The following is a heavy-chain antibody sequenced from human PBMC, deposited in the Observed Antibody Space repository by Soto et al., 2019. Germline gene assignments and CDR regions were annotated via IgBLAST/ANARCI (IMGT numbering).Heavy chain of an antibody. CDR2: ISYDGSNK. CDR3: ARNYDSSGDYRDY. D-gene: IGHD3-22*01. CDR1: GFTFSRYT. J-gene: IGHJ4*02. V-gene: IGHV3-30-3*01. Sequence: VGSLRLSCAASGFTFSRYTIHWVRQAPGKGLEWVAVISYDGSNKYYADSVKGRFTISRDNSKNTLYLQMNSLRVEDTAVYYCARNYDSSGDYRDYWGQGTLVTVSS.